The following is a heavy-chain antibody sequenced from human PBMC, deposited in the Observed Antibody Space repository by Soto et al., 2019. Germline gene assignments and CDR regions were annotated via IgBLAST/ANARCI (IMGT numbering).Heavy chain of an antibody. J-gene: IGHJ3*02. CDR2: ISYDGSNK. CDR3: ARDLRQWLAVYAFDI. D-gene: IGHD6-19*01. Sequence: LSLTCAASGFPFSSYAMHWVRQAPGKGLEWVAVISYDGSNKYYADSVKGRFTISRDNSKNTLYLQMNSLRAEDTAVYYCARDLRQWLAVYAFDIWGQGTMVTVSS. V-gene: IGHV3-30-3*01. CDR1: GFPFSSYA.